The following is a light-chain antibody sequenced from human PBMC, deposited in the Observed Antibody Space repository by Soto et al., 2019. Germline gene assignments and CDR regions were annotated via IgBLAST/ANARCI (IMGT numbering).Light chain of an antibody. CDR1: SSDVGGYNY. CDR3: SSYTSYVTTV. J-gene: IGLJ7*01. V-gene: IGLV2-14*03. Sequence: QSALTQPASVSGSPGQSITISCTGTSSDVGGYNYVSWYQQHPVKAPKLIIYDVSNRPSGVSNRFSGSKSGNTASLTISGLQAEDEGDYYCSSYTSYVTTVFGGGTQLTVL. CDR2: DVS.